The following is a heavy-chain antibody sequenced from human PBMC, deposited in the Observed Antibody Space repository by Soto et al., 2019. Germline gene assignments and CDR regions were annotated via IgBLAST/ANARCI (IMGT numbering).Heavy chain of an antibody. CDR1: GYSFTSYW. J-gene: IGHJ4*02. V-gene: IGHV5-10-1*01. D-gene: IGHD3-10*01. CDR2: IDPSDSYT. Sequence: GESLKISCKGPGYSFTSYWISWVRQMPGKGLEWMGRIDPSDSYTNYSPSFQGHVTISADKSISTAYLQWSSLKASDTAMYYCARGTSGSYYHFDYWGQGTLVTVSS. CDR3: ARGTSGSYYHFDY.